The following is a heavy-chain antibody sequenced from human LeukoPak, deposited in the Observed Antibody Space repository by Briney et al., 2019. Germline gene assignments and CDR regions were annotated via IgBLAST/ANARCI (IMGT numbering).Heavy chain of an antibody. J-gene: IGHJ6*03. Sequence: GGSMRLSCAASGFTFSSYAMNWVRQAPGKGLEWVSSISGNGGSTYYADSVKGRFTISRDNSKNTLYLQMNSLRAEDTAVYYCARDNSDILTGYYVRYYYYYMDVWGKGTTVTVSS. CDR3: ARDNSDILTGYYVRYYYYYMDV. D-gene: IGHD3-9*01. CDR1: GFTFSSYA. V-gene: IGHV3-23*01. CDR2: ISGNGGST.